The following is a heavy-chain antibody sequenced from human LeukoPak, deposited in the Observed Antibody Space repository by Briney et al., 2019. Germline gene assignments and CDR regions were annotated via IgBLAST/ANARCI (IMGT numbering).Heavy chain of an antibody. CDR3: TRDYGVLFDY. CDR1: GFTFSGSA. D-gene: IGHD4-17*01. J-gene: IGHJ4*01. Sequence: GGSLRLSCAASGFTFSGSAIHWVRQASGKGLEWVGRIRSKANSYATSSAASVKGRFTISRDDSKNTAYLQMNSLKTEDTAVYYCTRDYGVLFDYWGQEPWSPSPQ. CDR2: IRSKANSYAT. V-gene: IGHV3-73*01.